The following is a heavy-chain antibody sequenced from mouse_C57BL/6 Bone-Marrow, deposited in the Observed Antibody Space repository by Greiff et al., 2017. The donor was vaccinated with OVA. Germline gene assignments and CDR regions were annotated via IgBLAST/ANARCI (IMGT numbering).Heavy chain of an antibody. CDR2: INPNNGGT. Sequence: DVQLQQSGPELVKPGASVKISCKASGYTFTDYYMNWVKQSHGKSLEWIGDINPNNGGTSYNQKFKGKATLTVDKSSSTAYMELRSLTSEDSAVYYCAREWVYYSNPWSYWYFDVWGTGTTVTVSS. V-gene: IGHV1-26*01. D-gene: IGHD2-5*01. CDR1: GYTFTDYY. CDR3: AREWVYYSNPWSYWYFDV. J-gene: IGHJ1*03.